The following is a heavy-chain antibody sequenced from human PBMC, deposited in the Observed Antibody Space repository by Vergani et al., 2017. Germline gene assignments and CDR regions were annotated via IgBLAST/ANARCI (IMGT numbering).Heavy chain of an antibody. CDR1: GGSISSYY. D-gene: IGHD1-1*01. CDR2: IYYSGST. J-gene: IGHJ4*02. Sequence: QVQLQESGPGLVKPSETLSLTCTVSGGSISSYYWSWIRQPPGKGLEWIGYIYYSGSTNYNPSLKSRVTISVDTSKNQFSLKLSSVTAADTAVYYCARTARRRYNWNDDLRLDYWGQGTLVTVSS. V-gene: IGHV4-59*08. CDR3: ARTARRRYNWNDDLRLDY.